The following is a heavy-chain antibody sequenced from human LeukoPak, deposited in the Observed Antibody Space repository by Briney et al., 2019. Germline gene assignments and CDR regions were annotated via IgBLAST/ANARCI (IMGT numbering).Heavy chain of an antibody. CDR3: ARDRGEYTDDSAYFLRWFDP. J-gene: IGHJ5*02. Sequence: SVTVSCKSSVGTFNTYGCSGVGQAPGQGRDGMGGIIPICGTAKYAQKFQGRVTITAYESTRTASMELSRLRSEDTAVYYCARDRGEYTDDSAYFLRWFDPWGQGTLVTVSS. CDR2: IIPICGTA. V-gene: IGHV1-69*13. CDR1: VGTFNTYG. D-gene: IGHD3-22*01.